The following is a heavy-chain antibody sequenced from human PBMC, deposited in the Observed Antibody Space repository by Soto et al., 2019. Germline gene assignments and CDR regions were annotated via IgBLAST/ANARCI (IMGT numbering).Heavy chain of an antibody. CDR1: GFTFSSYG. Sequence: GGSLRLSCAASGFTFSSYGMHWVRQAPGKGLEWVAVIWYDGSNKYYADSVKGRFTISRDNSKNTLYLQMNSLRAEDTAVYYCARGTCSGGSCYAFDIWGQGTMVTVSS. CDR3: ARGTCSGGSCYAFDI. J-gene: IGHJ3*02. V-gene: IGHV3-33*01. CDR2: IWYDGSNK. D-gene: IGHD2-15*01.